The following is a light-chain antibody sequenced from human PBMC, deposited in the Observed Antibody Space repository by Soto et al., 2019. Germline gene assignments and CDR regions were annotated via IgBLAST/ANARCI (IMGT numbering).Light chain of an antibody. Sequence: QSALTQPASVSGSPGQSITISCTGTSSDVGGYNFVSWYQLHPGKAPKLMIYDVSNRPSGVSDRFSGSKSGNTASLTISGLQAEDGADYYCSSYTSSSTLEVFGGGTKLTVL. CDR1: SSDVGGYNF. CDR3: SSYTSSSTLEV. J-gene: IGLJ2*01. CDR2: DVS. V-gene: IGLV2-14*01.